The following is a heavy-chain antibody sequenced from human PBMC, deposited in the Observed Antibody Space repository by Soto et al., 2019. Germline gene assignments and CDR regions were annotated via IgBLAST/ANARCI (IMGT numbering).Heavy chain of an antibody. CDR2: ISWDGGST. D-gene: IGHD6-19*01. J-gene: IGHJ4*02. CDR1: SFTLDAYT. Sequence: ESLRHPCTASSFTLDAYTMLWFRQAPGKTLEWVSLISWDGGSTYYADSVKGRFTISRDNSKNSLYLQMNSLRTEDTPLYYCAKDSQLDIAVAGTLDYWGQGT. V-gene: IGHV3-43*01. CDR3: AKDSQLDIAVAGTLDY.